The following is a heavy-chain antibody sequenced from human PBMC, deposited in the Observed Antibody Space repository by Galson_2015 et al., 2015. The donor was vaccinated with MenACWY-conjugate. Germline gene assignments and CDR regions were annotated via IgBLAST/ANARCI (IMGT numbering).Heavy chain of an antibody. V-gene: IGHV3-7*01. J-gene: IGHJ3*02. Sequence: SLRLSCAASGFTFSNSWMNWLRQAPGSGLEWVANINPEGSRGTYVDSVKGRFTISRDNAENSVYLEMNSLRPEDTAVFYCAAWTADDNWGQGTMVTVSS. CDR1: GFTFSNSW. CDR3: AAWTADDN. CDR2: INPEGSRG. D-gene: IGHD3/OR15-3a*01.